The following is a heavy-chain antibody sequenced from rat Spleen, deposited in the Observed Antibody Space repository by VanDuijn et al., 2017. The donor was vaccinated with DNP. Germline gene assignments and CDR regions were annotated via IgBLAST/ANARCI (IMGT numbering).Heavy chain of an antibody. D-gene: IGHD1-11*01. Sequence: EVQLVESGGGLVQPGRSLKLSCAASGITFRDYYMAWVRQAPTKGLEWVASISYDGVHAYYRGSVKGRFTISRDNAKSTLYLQMDSLRSEDTATYYCAKPASYGGYWFAYWGQGTLVSVSS. CDR1: GITFRDYY. CDR2: ISYDGVHA. V-gene: IGHV5-7*01. J-gene: IGHJ3*01. CDR3: AKPASYGGYWFAY.